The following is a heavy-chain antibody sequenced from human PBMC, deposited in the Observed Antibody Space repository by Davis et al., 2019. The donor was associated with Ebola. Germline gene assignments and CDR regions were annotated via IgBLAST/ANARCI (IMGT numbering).Heavy chain of an antibody. J-gene: IGHJ4*02. D-gene: IGHD2-15*01. CDR1: GASISSDDFH. CDR2: IYYSGIT. V-gene: IGHV4-30-4*01. Sequence: LRLSCTVSGASISSDDFHWSWIRQSPGKGLEWIGFIYYSGITYHNPSLKSRVSISVDTSKNHFSLKLSSVTAADTAVYYCAREGSGPDYWGQGTLVTVSS. CDR3: AREGSGPDY.